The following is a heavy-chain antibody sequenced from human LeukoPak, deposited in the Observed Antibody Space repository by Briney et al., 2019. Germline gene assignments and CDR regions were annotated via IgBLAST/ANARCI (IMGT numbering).Heavy chain of an antibody. J-gene: IGHJ4*02. CDR2: IYTSGST. CDR3: ARGPPTGTIFGVAAWYVDY. Sequence: PSETLSLTCTVSGGSISSYYWSWIRQPARKGLEWIGRIYTSGSTNYNPSLKSRVTMSVDTSKNQFSLKLSSVTAADTAVYYCARGPPTGTIFGVAAWYVDYWGQGTLVTVSS. CDR1: GGSISSYY. D-gene: IGHD3-3*01. V-gene: IGHV4-4*07.